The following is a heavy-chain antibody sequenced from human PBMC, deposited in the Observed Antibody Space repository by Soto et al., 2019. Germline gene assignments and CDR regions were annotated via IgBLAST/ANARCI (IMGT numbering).Heavy chain of an antibody. D-gene: IGHD3-9*01. CDR1: GFTFSSYA. CDR3: ARDSYDILTGGFDY. CDR2: ISYDGSNK. V-gene: IGHV3-30-3*01. J-gene: IGHJ4*02. Sequence: PGGSLRLSCAASGFTFSSYAMHWVRQAPGKGLEWVAVISYDGSNKYYADSVKGRFTISRDNSKNTLYLQMNSLRAEDTAVYYCARDSYDILTGGFDYWGQGTLVTVSS.